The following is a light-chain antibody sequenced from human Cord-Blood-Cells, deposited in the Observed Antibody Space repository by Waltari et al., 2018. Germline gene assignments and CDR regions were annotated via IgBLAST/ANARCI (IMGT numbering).Light chain of an antibody. V-gene: IGKV1-33*01. CDR3: QQYDNLPLT. CDR2: DAS. J-gene: IGKJ4*01. CDR1: QDISNY. Sequence: DIQMTQSTSSLSASVGDRVTITCQASQDISNYLNWHQQKPGKAPKLLIYDASNLETGVPSRFSGSGSGTDFTFTISSLQPEDIATYYCQQYDNLPLTFGGGTKVEIK.